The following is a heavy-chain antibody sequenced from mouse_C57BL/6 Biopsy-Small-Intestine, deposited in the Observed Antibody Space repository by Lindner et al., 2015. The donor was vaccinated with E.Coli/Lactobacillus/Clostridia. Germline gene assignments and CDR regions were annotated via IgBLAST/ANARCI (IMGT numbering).Heavy chain of an antibody. CDR2: INPNSGGT. D-gene: IGHD1-1*01. V-gene: IGHV1-53*01. CDR1: GYTFTGYY. J-gene: IGHJ4*01. CDR3: ARGGPYYDFWSGYFFDY. Sequence: SVKVSCKASGYTFTGYYMHWVRQAPGQGLEWMGWINPNSGGTNYAQKFQGRVTMTRDTSISTAYMELSRLRSDDTAVYYCARGGPYYDFWSGYFFDYWGQGTLVTVSS.